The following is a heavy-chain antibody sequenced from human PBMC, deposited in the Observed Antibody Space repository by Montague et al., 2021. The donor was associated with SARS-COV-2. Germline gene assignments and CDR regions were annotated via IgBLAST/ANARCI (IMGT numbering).Heavy chain of an antibody. CDR3: AARADYYYGMDV. J-gene: IGHJ6*02. CDR1: GFYFSYA. V-gene: IGHV3-66*01. Sequence: SLRLSCAASGFYFSYAMHWVRQAPGKGLEWVSVIYSGGSTQYADSVKGRFTISRDKSNYTLYLQMNSLRAEDTAVYYCAARADYYYGMDVWGQGTSVTVSS. CDR2: IYSGGST.